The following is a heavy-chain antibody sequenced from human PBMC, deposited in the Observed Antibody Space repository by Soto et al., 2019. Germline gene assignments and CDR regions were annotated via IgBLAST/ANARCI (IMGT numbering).Heavy chain of an antibody. V-gene: IGHV3-74*01. D-gene: IGHD4-17*01. CDR2: IKTDGSSA. J-gene: IGHJ4*02. CDR3: ARGPYGDSVGYDH. CDR1: GFTFSVYY. Sequence: EVQVVESGGGSVQPGGSLRLSCAASGFTFSVYYMHWIRQVPGKGLFWVCRIKTDGSSADYADSVKGRFTISRDNAKNTVALLMNSPAVEDKAGYYCARGPYGDSVGYDHWGQGALVTVSS.